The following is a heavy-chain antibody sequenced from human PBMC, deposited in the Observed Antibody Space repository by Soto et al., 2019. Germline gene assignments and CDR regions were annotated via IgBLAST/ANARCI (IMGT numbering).Heavy chain of an antibody. CDR2: IYSGGYT. CDR1: GFTVSNNY. CDR3: APHPGGGGY. Sequence: EVQLVESGGGLIQPGGSLRLSCAVSGFTVSNNYMSWVRQAPGKGLEGVSVIYSGGYTAYGDSVKGRFTISRDNSKNTLYSQRTSLGAPGPAVFFCAPHPGGGGYWGQGTLVTVSS. J-gene: IGHJ4*02. D-gene: IGHD3-10*01. V-gene: IGHV3-53*01.